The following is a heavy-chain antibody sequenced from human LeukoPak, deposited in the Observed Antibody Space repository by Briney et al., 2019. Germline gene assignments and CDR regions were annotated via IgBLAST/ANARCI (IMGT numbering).Heavy chain of an antibody. J-gene: IGHJ3*02. CDR3: ASPSSGWGSAFDI. V-gene: IGHV5-51*01. CDR1: GYSFTSYW. CDR2: IYPGDSDT. Sequence: GESLKISXKGSGYSFTSYWIGWVRQTPGKGLEWMGIIYPGDSDTIYSPSFQGQVTISADKSISTAYLQWSSLKASDTAMYYCASPSSGWGSAFDIWGQGTMVTVSS. D-gene: IGHD6-19*01.